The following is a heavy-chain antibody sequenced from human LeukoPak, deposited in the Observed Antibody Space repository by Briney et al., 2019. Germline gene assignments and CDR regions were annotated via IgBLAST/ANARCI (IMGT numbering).Heavy chain of an antibody. J-gene: IGHJ4*02. CDR3: SGSYSY. Sequence: GGSLRLSCAASGFTFGNYGMHWVRQAPGKGLGWVAFIRYDGSEKYYADFVKGRFTISRDNSKKTLYLEMNSLRAEDTAVYFCSGSYSYWGQGTLVTVSS. V-gene: IGHV3-30*02. CDR2: IRYDGSEK. D-gene: IGHD3-10*01. CDR1: GFTFGNYG.